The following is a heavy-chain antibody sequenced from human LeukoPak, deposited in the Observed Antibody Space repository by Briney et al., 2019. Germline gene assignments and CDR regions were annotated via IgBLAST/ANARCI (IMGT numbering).Heavy chain of an antibody. CDR1: GFTFDDYA. J-gene: IGHJ6*02. D-gene: IGHD2-2*02. Sequence: GGSLRLSCAASGFTFDDYAMHWVRQAPGKGLEWVAGINWNSGSIAYADSVKGRFTISRDNAKNSLYLQMNSLRAEDTAVYYCAREKGYCSSTSCYTNGMDVWGQGTTVTVSS. CDR3: AREKGYCSSTSCYTNGMDV. V-gene: IGHV3-9*01. CDR2: INWNSGSI.